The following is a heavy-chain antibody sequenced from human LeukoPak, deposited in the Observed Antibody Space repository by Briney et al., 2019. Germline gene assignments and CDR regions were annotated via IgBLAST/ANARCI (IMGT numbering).Heavy chain of an antibody. CDR1: GFTLRNFW. V-gene: IGHV3-7*04. J-gene: IGHJ1*01. D-gene: IGHD4-23*01. Sequence: GGPLRLSCVASGFTLRNFWMYWVRQGPGKGLEWVANINQGGDVQHYVDSVKGRFTISRDNADNSLSLHMNSLRADDTGVYYCARGDGGDQGYFQDWGQGTLVTVSS. CDR2: INQGGDVQ. CDR3: ARGDGGDQGYFQD.